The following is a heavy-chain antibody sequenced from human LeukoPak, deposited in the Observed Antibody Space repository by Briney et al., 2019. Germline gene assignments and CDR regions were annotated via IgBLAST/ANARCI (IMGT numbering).Heavy chain of an antibody. CDR2: IYSGGST. V-gene: IGHV3-53*01. D-gene: IGHD6-13*01. J-gene: IGHJ3*02. CDR3: AEAAAGTGAFDI. Sequence: GGSLRLSCAASGFTVSSNYMSWVRQAPGKGLEWVSIIYSGGSTYYADSVKGRFTISRDNSKNTLYLQMNSLRAEDTAVYYCAEAAAGTGAFDIWGQGTMVTVSS. CDR1: GFTVSSNY.